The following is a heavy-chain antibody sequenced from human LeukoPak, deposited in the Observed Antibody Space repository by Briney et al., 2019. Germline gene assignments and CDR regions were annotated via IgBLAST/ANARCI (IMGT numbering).Heavy chain of an antibody. Sequence: GGSLRLSCAASGFTFSSYGMHWVRQAPGTGLEWVAFIRSDGSNKNYADSVKGRFTISRDNSRNTLYLQMNSLRPDDTAVYYCAKDYSKTSYYGSGTYYRPNWFDPWGQGTLVTVSS. J-gene: IGHJ5*02. CDR2: IRSDGSNK. CDR1: GFTFSSYG. V-gene: IGHV3-30*02. CDR3: AKDYSKTSYYGSGTYYRPNWFDP. D-gene: IGHD3-10*01.